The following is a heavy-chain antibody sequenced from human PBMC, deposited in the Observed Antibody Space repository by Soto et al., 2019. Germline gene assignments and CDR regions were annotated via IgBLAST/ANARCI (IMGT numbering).Heavy chain of an antibody. D-gene: IGHD3-16*01. J-gene: IGHJ4*02. Sequence: ASVQVSCKASGYTFTGYYMHWVRQAPGQGLEWMGWINPNSGGTNYAQKFQGWVTMTRDTSISTAYMELSRLRSDDTAVYYCAREGGVRLGELEALDYWGQGTLVTVSS. V-gene: IGHV1-2*04. CDR2: INPNSGGT. CDR1: GYTFTGYY. CDR3: AREGGVRLGELEALDY.